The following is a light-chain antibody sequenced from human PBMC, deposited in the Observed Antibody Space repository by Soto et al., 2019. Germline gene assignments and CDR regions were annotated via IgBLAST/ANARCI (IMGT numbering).Light chain of an antibody. V-gene: IGLV3-1*01. CDR2: EDA. Sequence: SYELTQPPSVSVSPGQTATISCSGDDLGRQLAFWYQQKSGQSPVLVIYEDAKRPSGIPERFSGSNSGNTATLTISGTQTVDEADYYCQSWDSDAALVFGTGTKLTVL. CDR1: DLGRQL. J-gene: IGLJ1*01. CDR3: QSWDSDAALV.